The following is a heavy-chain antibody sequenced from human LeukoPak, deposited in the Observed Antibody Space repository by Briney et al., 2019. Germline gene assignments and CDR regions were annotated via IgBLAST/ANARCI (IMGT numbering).Heavy chain of an antibody. D-gene: IGHD3-22*01. CDR3: ASGWYYDSSGYYYFGYYFDY. CDR1: GGTFSSYA. V-gene: IGHV1-69*13. J-gene: IGHJ4*02. CDR2: IIPIFGTA. Sequence: GASVKVSCKASGGTFSSYAISWVRQAPGQGLEWMGGIIPIFGTANYAQKFQGRVTITADESTSTAYMELGSLRSEDTAVYYCASGWYYDSSGYYYFGYYFDYWGQGTLVTVSS.